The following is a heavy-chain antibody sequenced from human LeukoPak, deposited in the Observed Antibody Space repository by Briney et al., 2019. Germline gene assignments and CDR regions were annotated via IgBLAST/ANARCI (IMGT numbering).Heavy chain of an antibody. J-gene: IGHJ3*02. V-gene: IGHV3-30*02. CDR2: IRYDGGNK. Sequence: GGSLRISCEASGFTFSTYAMHWVRQAPGKGLEWAAFIRYDGGNKYYADSVKGRFTISRDNSKNTLYLQMNSLRPEDTAVYYCATEGSEDAFDIWGQGTMVTVSS. CDR3: ATEGSEDAFDI. D-gene: IGHD3-10*01. CDR1: GFTFSTYA.